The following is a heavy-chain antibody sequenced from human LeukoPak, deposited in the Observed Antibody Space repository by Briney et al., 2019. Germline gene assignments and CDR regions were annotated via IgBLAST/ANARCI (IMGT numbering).Heavy chain of an antibody. CDR3: VKGFRPYGDDY. V-gene: IGHV3-64D*06. CDR1: GFTFSSYA. CDR2: IRSNGGST. Sequence: GGSLRLSCSASGFTFSSYAMHWVRQAPGKGLEYVSAIRSNGGSTYYADSVKGRFTISRDNSKNTLYLQMSSLRAEDTAVYYCVKGFRPYGDDYWGQGTLVTVSS. J-gene: IGHJ4*02. D-gene: IGHD4-17*01.